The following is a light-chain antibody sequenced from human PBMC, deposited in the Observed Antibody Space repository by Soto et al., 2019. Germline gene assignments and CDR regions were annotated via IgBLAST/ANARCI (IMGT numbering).Light chain of an antibody. CDR1: QSIGKH. Sequence: DIQMTQSPSSLSASVGDTVTITFRASQSIGKHLNWYQQKPGKAPKLLIYAASSLQSGVSSRFSGSGSATDFTLTISSLLPEDFATYYCHQSHSVPGTFGQGTKVDIK. CDR2: AAS. J-gene: IGKJ1*01. V-gene: IGKV1-39*01. CDR3: HQSHSVPGT.